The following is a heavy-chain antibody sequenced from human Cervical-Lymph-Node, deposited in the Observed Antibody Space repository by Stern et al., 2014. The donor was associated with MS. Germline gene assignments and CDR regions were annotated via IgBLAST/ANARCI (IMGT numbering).Heavy chain of an antibody. CDR1: GYTFTSYY. CDR3: ARDQPSGGLLWFGELYGGGDYFDY. CDR2: IKPSGGRT. D-gene: IGHD3-10*01. V-gene: IGHV1-46*01. Sequence: VQLVQSGAEVKKPGASVKVSCKASGYTFTSYYMHWVRQAPGQGLEWMGIIKPSGGRTSYATKFQGGVTMPRDASTSTVYMELSSLRSEDTAVYYCARDQPSGGLLWFGELYGGGDYFDYWGQGTLVTVSS. J-gene: IGHJ4*02.